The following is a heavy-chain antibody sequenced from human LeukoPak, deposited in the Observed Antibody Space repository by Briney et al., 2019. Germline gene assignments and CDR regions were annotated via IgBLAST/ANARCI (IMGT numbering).Heavy chain of an antibody. J-gene: IGHJ4*02. CDR2: ISAYNGNT. V-gene: IGHV1-18*01. Sequence: GASVKVSCKASGYTFTSYGISWVRQAPGQGLEWVGRISAYNGNTNYAQKLQGRVTMTTDTSTSTACMELRSLRSDDTAVYYCARSARYSNLIGYDNWGQGTLVTVSS. CDR3: ARSARYSNLIGYDN. CDR1: GYTFTSYG. D-gene: IGHD4-11*01.